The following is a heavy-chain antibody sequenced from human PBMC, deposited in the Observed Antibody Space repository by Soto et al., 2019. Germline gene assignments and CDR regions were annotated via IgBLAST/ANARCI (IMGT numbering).Heavy chain of an antibody. J-gene: IGHJ6*02. CDR1: GGSFSGYY. V-gene: IGHV4-34*01. CDR2: INHSGST. Sequence: SETLSLTCAVYGGSFSGYYWSWIRQPPGKGLEWIGEINHSGSTNYNPSLKSRVTISVDTSKNQFSLKLSSVTAADTAVYYCARSYDSSGYYGDYYYGMDVWGQGTTVTVSS. CDR3: ARSYDSSGYYGDYYYGMDV. D-gene: IGHD3-22*01.